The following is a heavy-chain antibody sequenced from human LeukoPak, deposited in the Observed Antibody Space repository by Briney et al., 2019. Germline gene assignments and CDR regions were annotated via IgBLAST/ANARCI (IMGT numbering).Heavy chain of an antibody. Sequence: SQTLSLTCAISGDSVSSTSATWNWIRKSPSRGLEWLGRTYYMSKWYTFYAPSVESRISINADTSNNHISLQLNSLTPEDTAVYYCAKGPIRDSGWYWYFDLWGRGTLVTVSS. CDR2: TYYMSKWYT. D-gene: IGHD6-19*01. CDR1: GDSVSSTSAT. J-gene: IGHJ2*01. V-gene: IGHV6-1*01. CDR3: AKGPIRDSGWYWYFDL.